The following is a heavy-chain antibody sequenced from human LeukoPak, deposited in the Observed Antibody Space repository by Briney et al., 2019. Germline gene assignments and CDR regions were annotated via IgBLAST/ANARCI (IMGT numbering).Heavy chain of an antibody. CDR3: ARVLYYYDSSGYDY. CDR1: GGSFSGYY. J-gene: IGHJ4*02. V-gene: IGHV4-34*01. CDR2: INHSGST. Sequence: SETLSLTCAVYGGSFSGYYWSWIRQPPGKGLEWIGEINHSGSTNYNPSLKSRVTISVDTSKNQFSLKLSSVTAADTAVYYCARVLYYYDSSGYDYWGQGTLVTVSS. D-gene: IGHD3-22*01.